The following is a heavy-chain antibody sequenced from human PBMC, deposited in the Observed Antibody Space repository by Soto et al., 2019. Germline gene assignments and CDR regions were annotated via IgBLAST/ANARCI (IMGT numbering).Heavy chain of an antibody. V-gene: IGHV3-23*01. CDR3: AKHSASGGGFDY. CDR2: LISSGSST. J-gene: IGHJ4*02. D-gene: IGHD3-10*01. Sequence: EVQLLESGGGLVQPGGTLRLSCAASGITFSSHAMTWVRQSPGRGLEWVSLISSGSSTYYADSVKGRFSISRDNSKSTLFLQMNSLRAEDPAICYCAKHSASGGGFDYWGQGTLVTVSS. CDR1: GITFSSHA.